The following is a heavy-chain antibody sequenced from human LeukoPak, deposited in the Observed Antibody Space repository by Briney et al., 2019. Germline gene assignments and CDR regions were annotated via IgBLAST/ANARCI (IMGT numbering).Heavy chain of an antibody. CDR1: GGTFSSYA. Sequence: SVKVSCKASGGTFSSYAISWVRQAPGQGPEWMGRIIPIFGTANYAQKFQGRVTITTDESTSTAYMELSSLRSEDTAVYYCASSWELLPFFDYWGQGTLVTVSS. J-gene: IGHJ4*02. D-gene: IGHD1-26*01. V-gene: IGHV1-69*05. CDR2: IIPIFGTA. CDR3: ASSWELLPFFDY.